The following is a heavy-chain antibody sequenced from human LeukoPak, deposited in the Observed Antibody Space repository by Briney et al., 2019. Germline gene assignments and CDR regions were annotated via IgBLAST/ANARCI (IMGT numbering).Heavy chain of an antibody. CDR1: GFTFSSYW. D-gene: IGHD1-26*01. CDR2: INTDGSST. CDR3: ARDGSCGSYSY. J-gene: IGHJ4*02. Sequence: GGSLRLSCAASGFTFSSYWMHWVRQAPGKGLVWVSRINTDGSSTSYVDSVKGRFTISRDDAKNTLYLQMNSLRAEDTAVYYCARDGSCGSYSYWGQGTLVTVSS. V-gene: IGHV3-74*01.